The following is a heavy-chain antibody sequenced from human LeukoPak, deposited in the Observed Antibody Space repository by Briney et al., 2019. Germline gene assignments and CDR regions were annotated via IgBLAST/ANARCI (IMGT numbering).Heavy chain of an antibody. J-gene: IGHJ4*02. CDR2: IRSKAYGGTT. V-gene: IGHV3-49*04. Sequence: GRSLRLSCTASGFTFGDYAMSWVRQAPGKGLEWVGFIRSKAYGGTTEYAASVKGRFTNSRDDSKSIAYLQMNSLKTEDTAVYYCTRDGYYDYVWGSYRFLFTFDYWGQGTLVTVSS. CDR3: TRDGYYDYVWGSYRFLFTFDY. CDR1: GFTFGDYA. D-gene: IGHD3-16*02.